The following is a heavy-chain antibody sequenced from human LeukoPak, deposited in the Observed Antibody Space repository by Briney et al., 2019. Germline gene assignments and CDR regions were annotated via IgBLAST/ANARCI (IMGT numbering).Heavy chain of an antibody. D-gene: IGHD6-19*01. Sequence: GGSLRLSCAASGFTFGSYAMSWVRQAPGKGLEWVSAISGSGGSTYYADSVKGRFTISRDNSKNTLYLQMNSLRAEDTAVYYCARAYIIIAVAPDYWGQGTLVTVSS. CDR3: ARAYIIIAVAPDY. J-gene: IGHJ4*02. V-gene: IGHV3-23*01. CDR2: ISGSGGST. CDR1: GFTFGSYA.